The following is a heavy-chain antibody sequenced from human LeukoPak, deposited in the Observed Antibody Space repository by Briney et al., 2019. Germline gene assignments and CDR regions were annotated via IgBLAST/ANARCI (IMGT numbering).Heavy chain of an antibody. Sequence: GGSLRLSCAASGFTFSSYSMNWVRQAPGKGLELVSSISSSSSYIYYADSVKGRFTISRDNAKNSLYLQMNSLRAEDTAVYYCARCPSYYDILTGYFRSWDYFDYWGQGTLVTVSS. V-gene: IGHV3-21*01. J-gene: IGHJ4*02. CDR3: ARCPSYYDILTGYFRSWDYFDY. D-gene: IGHD3-9*01. CDR2: ISSSSSYI. CDR1: GFTFSSYS.